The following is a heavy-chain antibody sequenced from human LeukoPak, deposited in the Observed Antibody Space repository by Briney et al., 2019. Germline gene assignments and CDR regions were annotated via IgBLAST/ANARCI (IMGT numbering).Heavy chain of an antibody. Sequence: PSETLSLTCPVSGGSISLYYWSWIRQSPGKGLEWIGYNSSSGNTNYNPSLKSRVTISVDMSKNQFSLRLSSVTAADTAVYYCARAGRGWSFDYWGQGTLVTVSS. CDR2: NSSSGNT. V-gene: IGHV4-59*01. J-gene: IGHJ4*02. CDR1: GGSISLYY. D-gene: IGHD6-19*01. CDR3: ARAGRGWSFDY.